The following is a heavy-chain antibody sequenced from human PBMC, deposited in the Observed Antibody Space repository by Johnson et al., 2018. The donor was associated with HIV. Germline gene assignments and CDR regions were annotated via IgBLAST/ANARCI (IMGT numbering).Heavy chain of an antibody. J-gene: IGHJ3*02. CDR3: ARDTYTHRTTVTESAFDI. CDR2: ISYDGSNK. CDR1: GFTFSSYA. D-gene: IGHD4-11*01. V-gene: IGHV3-30-3*01. Sequence: VQLVESGGGVVQPGRSLRLSCAASGFTFSSYAMHWVRQAPGKGLEWVAVISYDGSNKYYADSVKGRFTISRDNAKKSLYLQMNSLRPEDSALYYCARDTYTHRTTVTESAFDIWGQGTMVTVSS.